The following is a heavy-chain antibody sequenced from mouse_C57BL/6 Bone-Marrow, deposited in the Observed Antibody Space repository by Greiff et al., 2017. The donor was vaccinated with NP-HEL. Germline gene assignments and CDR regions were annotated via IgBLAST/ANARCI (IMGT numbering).Heavy chain of an antibody. J-gene: IGHJ1*03. CDR3: ARHEVPYYYGSWYFDV. D-gene: IGHD1-1*01. CDR2: FYPGSGSI. CDR1: GYTFTEYT. V-gene: IGHV1-62-2*01. Sequence: VHLVESGAELVKPGASVKLSCKASGYTFTEYTIHWVKQRSGQGLEWIGWFYPGSGSIKYNEKFKDKATLTADKSSSTVYMELSRLTSEDSAVYFCARHEVPYYYGSWYFDVWGTGTTVTVSS.